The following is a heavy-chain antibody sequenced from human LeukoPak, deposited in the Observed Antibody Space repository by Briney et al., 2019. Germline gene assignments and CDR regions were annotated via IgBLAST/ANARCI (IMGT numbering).Heavy chain of an antibody. Sequence: GGSLRLSCVASGFSFSAYIMHWVRQAPGKGLEYVSAIRSDGSSTFYPNSVKGRFTISRDNSKSTLYLQMGTLRAEDTAVYYCTRRYGGHSGWAGYHDSWGQGTLVTVSS. CDR3: TRRYGGHSGWAGYHDS. CDR1: GFSFSAYI. V-gene: IGHV3-64*01. J-gene: IGHJ4*02. CDR2: IRSDGSST. D-gene: IGHD6-19*01.